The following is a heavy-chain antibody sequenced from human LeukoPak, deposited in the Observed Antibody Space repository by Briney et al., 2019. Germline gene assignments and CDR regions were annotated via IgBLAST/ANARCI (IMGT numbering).Heavy chain of an antibody. J-gene: IGHJ4*02. CDR2: INQHGSEK. CDR1: GFTFSIYW. D-gene: IGHD6-19*01. Sequence: GGSLRLSCAASGFTFSIYWMTWVRQAPGKGLEWVANINQHGSEKYYVDSVKGRFAISRDNARNSLYLQMNSLRAEDTAVYYCARDGDSGWSLSYWGQGTLVTVSS. V-gene: IGHV3-7*01. CDR3: ARDGDSGWSLSY.